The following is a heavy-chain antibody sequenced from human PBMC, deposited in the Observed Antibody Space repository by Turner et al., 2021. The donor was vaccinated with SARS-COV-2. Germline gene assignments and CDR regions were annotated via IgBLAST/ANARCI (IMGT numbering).Heavy chain of an antibody. CDR1: GFTFSSYG. V-gene: IGHV3-30*18. J-gene: IGHJ6*02. CDR3: AKESGSYYYYYYGMDV. CDR2: ISYDGSDK. D-gene: IGHD1-26*01. Sequence: QVQLVESGGGVVHPGRSLRLSCAAPGFTFSSYGMHWVRQAPGKGLEWVAVISYDGSDKYYADSVKGRFTISRDNSKNTLYLQMNSLRAEDTAVYYCAKESGSYYYYYYGMDVWGQGTTVTVSS.